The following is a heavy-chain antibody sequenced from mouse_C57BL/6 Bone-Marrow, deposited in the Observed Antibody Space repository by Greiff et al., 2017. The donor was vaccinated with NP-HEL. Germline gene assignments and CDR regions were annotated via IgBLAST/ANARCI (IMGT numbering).Heavy chain of an antibody. Sequence: QVQLQQPGAELVRPGTSVKLSCKASGYTFTSYWMHWVKQRPGQGLEWIGVIDPSDSYTNYNQKFKGKATLTVDTSSSTAYMQLSSLTSEDSAVYYCAREVYYYGSSHWYFDVWGTGTTVTVSS. V-gene: IGHV1-59*01. J-gene: IGHJ1*03. CDR2: IDPSDSYT. D-gene: IGHD1-1*01. CDR1: GYTFTSYW. CDR3: AREVYYYGSSHWYFDV.